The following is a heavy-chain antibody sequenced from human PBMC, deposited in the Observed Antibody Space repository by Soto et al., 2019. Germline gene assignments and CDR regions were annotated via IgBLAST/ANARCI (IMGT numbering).Heavy chain of an antibody. J-gene: IGHJ4*02. CDR2: IYYSGST. CDR1: GGSISSGGYY. V-gene: IGHV4-31*03. Sequence: QVQLQESGPGLVKPSQTLSLTCTVSGGSISSGGYYWSWIRQHPGKGLEWIGYIYYSGSTYYNPSLKSRVTISVDTSKNQFCLKLSSVTGADTAVYYCAREGGIVGATAADYWGQGTLVTVSS. CDR3: AREGGIVGATAADY. D-gene: IGHD1-26*01.